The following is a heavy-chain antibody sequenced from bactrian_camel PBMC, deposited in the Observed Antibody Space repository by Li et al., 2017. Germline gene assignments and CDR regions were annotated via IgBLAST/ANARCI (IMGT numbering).Heavy chain of an antibody. J-gene: IGHJ4*01. CDR3: AVGAAGYRYYCSQYQY. CDR2: FASNGRL. V-gene: IGHV3S55*01. Sequence: QLVESGGGSVQAGGSLRLSCAASGVTFSRYCMGWFRQAPGKEREFASDFASNGRLTYAESVKGRFTISKDSAKDTLYLQMVNLKPEDTAMYYCAVGAAGYRYYCSQYQYWGQGTQVTVS. CDR1: GVTFSRYC. D-gene: IGHD2*01.